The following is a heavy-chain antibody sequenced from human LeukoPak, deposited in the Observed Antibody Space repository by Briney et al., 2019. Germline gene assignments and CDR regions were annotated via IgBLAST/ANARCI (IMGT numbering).Heavy chain of an antibody. V-gene: IGHV3-23*01. Sequence: AGSLPVSRAASGFTFSSYAMSWVRQAPGKGLEWVSAISGSGGSTYYADSVKGRFTISRDNSKNTLYLQMNSLRAEDTAVYYCAKGDMVRTPYYYYYGMDVWGRGQRLTVSS. CDR2: ISGSGGST. CDR3: AKGDMVRTPYYYYYGMDV. J-gene: IGHJ6*02. CDR1: GFTFSSYA. D-gene: IGHD3-10*01.